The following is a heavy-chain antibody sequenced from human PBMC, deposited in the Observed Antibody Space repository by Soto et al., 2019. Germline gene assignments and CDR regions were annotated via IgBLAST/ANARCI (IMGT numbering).Heavy chain of an antibody. CDR3: ARDGDCGGDCSWGH. J-gene: IGHJ4*02. D-gene: IGHD2-21*02. Sequence: QAQLVESGGGVVQPGRSLRLSCAASGFTFSSYAMHWVRQAPGKGLEWVAVISYDGSNKYYADSVKGRFTISRDNSKNTLYLQMNSLRAEDTAVYYCARDGDCGGDCSWGHWGQGTLVTVSS. CDR2: ISYDGSNK. CDR1: GFTFSSYA. V-gene: IGHV3-30-3*01.